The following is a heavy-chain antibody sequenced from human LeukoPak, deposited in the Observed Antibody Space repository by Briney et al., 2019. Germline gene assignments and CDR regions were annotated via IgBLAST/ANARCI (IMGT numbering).Heavy chain of an antibody. D-gene: IGHD3-9*01. Sequence: ASVKVSCKASGYTFTSYGISWVRQAPGQGLEWMGWISAYNGNTNYAQKLQGRVTMTTDTSTSTAYTELRSLRSDDTAVYYCARDYDILTGSNYGMDVWGQGTTVTVSS. CDR3: ARDYDILTGSNYGMDV. V-gene: IGHV1-18*01. J-gene: IGHJ6*02. CDR2: ISAYNGNT. CDR1: GYTFTSYG.